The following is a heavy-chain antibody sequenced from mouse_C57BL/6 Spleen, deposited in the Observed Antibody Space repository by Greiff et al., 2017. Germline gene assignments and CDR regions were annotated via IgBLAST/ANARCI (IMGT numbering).Heavy chain of an antibody. CDR2: IHPNSGST. CDR1: GYTFTSYW. CDR3: ARLTTVVGAMDY. Sequence: VQLQQPGAELVKPGASVKLSCKASGYTFTSYWMHWVKQRPGQGLEWIGMIHPNSGSTNYNEKFKSKATLTVDKSSSTAYMQLSSLTSEDSAVYYCARLTTVVGAMDYWGQGTSVTVSS. J-gene: IGHJ4*01. D-gene: IGHD1-1*01. V-gene: IGHV1-64*01.